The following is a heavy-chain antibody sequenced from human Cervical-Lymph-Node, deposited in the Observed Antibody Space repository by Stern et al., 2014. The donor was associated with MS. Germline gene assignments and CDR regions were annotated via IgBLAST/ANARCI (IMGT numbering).Heavy chain of an antibody. D-gene: IGHD3-16*01. V-gene: IGHV1-8*01. CDR3: TRGVGGGTLTPRQYDFDS. CDR1: GYTFVSYD. J-gene: IGHJ4*02. Sequence: VQLVESGAEVKKPGASVKVSCKASGYTFVSYDINWVRQATGQGLEWMGWMNPNSGNTGCAQKFKGRVTMTRNTSTGTAYMALTSLRSDDTAVYYCTRGVGGGTLTPRQYDFDSWGQGTLVSVSS. CDR2: MNPNSGNT.